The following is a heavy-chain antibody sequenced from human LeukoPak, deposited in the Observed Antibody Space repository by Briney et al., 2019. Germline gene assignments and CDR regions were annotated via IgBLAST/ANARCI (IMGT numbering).Heavy chain of an antibody. J-gene: IGHJ4*02. CDR1: GFTFSNYG. CDR2: ISYHGSNE. V-gene: IGHV3-30*03. D-gene: IGHD2-2*01. CDR3: ARDLEEYQLLPAAFDY. Sequence: PGGSLRLSCAASGFTFSNYGMHWVRQAPGKGLEWVAVISYHGSNEYYADSVKGRFTISRDNSKNTLYLQMNSLRAEDTAVYYCARDLEEYQLLPAAFDYWGQGTLVTVSS.